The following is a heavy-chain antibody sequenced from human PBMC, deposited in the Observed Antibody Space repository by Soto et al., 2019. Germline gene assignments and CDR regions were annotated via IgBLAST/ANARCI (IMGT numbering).Heavy chain of an antibody. J-gene: IGHJ4*02. CDR1: NGSISTNGHY. D-gene: IGHD6-19*01. CDR3: AREQWGFDS. Sequence: QVQLQESGPELVKSSQTLSLTCTVSNGSISTNGHYWTWIRQRPGKGLEWLAYIYYTGNSYYNPSLKSRLTSSIDTSKNQFSLTLRSVTAADTAVYYCAREQWGFDSWGQGTLVTVSS. CDR2: IYYTGNS. V-gene: IGHV4-31*03.